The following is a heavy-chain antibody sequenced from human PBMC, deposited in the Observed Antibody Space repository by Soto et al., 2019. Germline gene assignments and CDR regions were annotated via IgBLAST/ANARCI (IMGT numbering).Heavy chain of an antibody. Sequence: GGSLRLSCAASGFTFSSYGMHWVRQAPGKGLEWVAVISYDGSNKYYADSVKGRFTISRDNSKNTLYLQMNSLRAEDTAVYYCAKDLYDTAMATKGYYFDYWGQGTLVTVSS. J-gene: IGHJ4*02. D-gene: IGHD5-18*01. CDR2: ISYDGSNK. CDR3: AKDLYDTAMATKGYYFDY. CDR1: GFTFSSYG. V-gene: IGHV3-30*18.